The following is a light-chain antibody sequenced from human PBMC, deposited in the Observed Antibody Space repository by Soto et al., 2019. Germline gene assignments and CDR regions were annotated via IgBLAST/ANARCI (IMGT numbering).Light chain of an antibody. Sequence: EIVLTQFPGTLSLSPGERATLSCRASQSVSSNLAWYQQKPGQAPRLLIYGASTRATGIPDRFSGSGSGTDFTLSISRLEPEDFAVYYCQQYSSLWTFGQGTKV. CDR1: QSVSSN. CDR2: GAS. CDR3: QQYSSLWT. V-gene: IGKV3-20*01. J-gene: IGKJ1*01.